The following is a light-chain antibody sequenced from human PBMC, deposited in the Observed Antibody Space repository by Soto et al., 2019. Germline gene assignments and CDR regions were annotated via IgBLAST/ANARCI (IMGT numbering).Light chain of an antibody. CDR2: DVS. V-gene: IGLV2-14*01. J-gene: IGLJ2*01. CDR3: SSYTSSSTTVV. CDR1: SSDVGGYNY. Sequence: QSALTQPASGSGSPGQSITISCTGTSSDVGGYNYVSWYQQHTGKDPKLMISDVSNRPSGVSNRFSVSKSGNTASLTISGRQAEDEDDYYCSSYTSSSTTVVFGGGTKLTV.